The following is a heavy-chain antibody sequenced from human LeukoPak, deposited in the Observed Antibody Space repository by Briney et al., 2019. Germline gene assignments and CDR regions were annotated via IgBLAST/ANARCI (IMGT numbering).Heavy chain of an antibody. D-gene: IGHD1-26*01. CDR2: IYHSGST. J-gene: IGHJ4*02. V-gene: IGHV4-4*02. CDR3: AKAPGKGATTKPFDY. Sequence: SETLSLTCAVSGGSISSSNWWSWVRQPPGKGLEWIGEIYHSGSTNYNPSLKSRVTISVDTSKNQFSLKLSSVTAADTAVYYCAKAPGKGATTKPFDYWGQGTLVTVSS. CDR1: GGSISSSNW.